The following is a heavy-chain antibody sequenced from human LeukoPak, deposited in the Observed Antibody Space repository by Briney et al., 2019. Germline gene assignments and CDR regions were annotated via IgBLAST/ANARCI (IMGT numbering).Heavy chain of an antibody. D-gene: IGHD3-10*01. CDR1: GYTFTSYY. CDR3: ARGPRITLVRGGQWYYYMDV. CDR2: INPSGGST. V-gene: IGHV1-46*01. J-gene: IGHJ6*03. Sequence: ASVKVSCKASGYTFTSYYIHWVRQAPGQGLEWMGLINPSGGSTNYAQKFQGRVTMTRDTSTSTVYMELSSLRSDDTAVYYCARGPRITLVRGGQWYYYMDVWGKGTTVTISS.